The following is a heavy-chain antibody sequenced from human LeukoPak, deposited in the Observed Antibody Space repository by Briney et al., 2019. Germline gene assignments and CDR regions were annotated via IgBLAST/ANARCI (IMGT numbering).Heavy chain of an antibody. J-gene: IGHJ4*02. V-gene: IGHV1-2*02. CDR2: INPNSGGT. Sequence: HGASVKVSCKASGYTFTGYYMHWVRQAPGQGLEWMGWINPNSGGTNYAQKFQGRVTMTRDTSISTACMELSRLRSDDTAVYYCAREGYCSSTSCYTSDYWGQGTLVTVSS. D-gene: IGHD2-2*02. CDR1: GYTFTGYY. CDR3: AREGYCSSTSCYTSDY.